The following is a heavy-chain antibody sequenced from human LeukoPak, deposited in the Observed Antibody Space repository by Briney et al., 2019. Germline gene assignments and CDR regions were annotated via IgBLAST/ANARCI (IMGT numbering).Heavy chain of an antibody. CDR2: ISWNGGST. J-gene: IGHJ4*02. Sequence: GGSLRLSCAASGFTFDDHGMHWVRQGPGKGLEWVSGISWNGGSTGYADSVKGRFTISRDNTKNSLYLQMNSLRAEDTAVYFCAISGQLSHFDYWGQGTLVTVSS. V-gene: IGHV3-20*04. D-gene: IGHD1-1*01. CDR3: AISGQLSHFDY. CDR1: GFTFDDHG.